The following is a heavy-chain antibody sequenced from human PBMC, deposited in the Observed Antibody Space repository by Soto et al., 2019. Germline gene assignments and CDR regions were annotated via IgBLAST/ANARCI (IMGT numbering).Heavy chain of an antibody. Sequence: SETLSLTCTVSGGSISSSSYYWGWIRQPPGKGLEWIGSIYYSGSTYYNPSLKSRVTISVDTSKNQFSLKLSSVTAADTAVYYCARTGTPYYYYGMDVWGQGTTVTSP. CDR1: GGSISSSSYY. CDR3: ARTGTPYYYYGMDV. D-gene: IGHD1-1*01. J-gene: IGHJ6*02. V-gene: IGHV4-39*01. CDR2: IYYSGST.